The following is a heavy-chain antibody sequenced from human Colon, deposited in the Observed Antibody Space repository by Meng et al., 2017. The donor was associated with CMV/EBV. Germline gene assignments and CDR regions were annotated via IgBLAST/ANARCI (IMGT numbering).Heavy chain of an antibody. CDR2: IRFDGSQQ. Sequence: VQWGESGGGVVQPGGSLRLSCVTSGFIFSHYSMQWVRQSPGKGLEWVAHIRFDGSQQFYVQSVKGRFTVSRHDPKNTLYLQMNDLRPEDTGVYYCATDHLWGMPNWGRGTLVTVSS. CDR1: GFIFSHYS. D-gene: IGHD3-3*02. V-gene: IGHV3-30*02. J-gene: IGHJ4*02. CDR3: ATDHLWGMPN.